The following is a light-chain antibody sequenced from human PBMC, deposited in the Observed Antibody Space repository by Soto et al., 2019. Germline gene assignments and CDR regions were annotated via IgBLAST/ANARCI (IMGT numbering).Light chain of an antibody. J-gene: IGLJ2*01. CDR2: EVS. CDR1: SSDIGGYKY. CDR3: TSYAGSNDLV. Sequence: QSALTQPPSASGSPGQSVTISCTGTSSDIGGYKYVSWYQQHPGKAPKLMIYEVSKRPSGVPDRFSGSKSGNAASLTVSGLQAEDEAAYYCTSYAGSNDLVFGGGTKLTVL. V-gene: IGLV2-8*01.